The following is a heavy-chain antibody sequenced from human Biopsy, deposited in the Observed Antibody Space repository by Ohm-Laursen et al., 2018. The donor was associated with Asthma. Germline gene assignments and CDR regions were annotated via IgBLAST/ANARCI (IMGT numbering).Heavy chain of an antibody. J-gene: IGHJ5*02. CDR2: IHYSGST. CDR1: GASIKTDDHY. D-gene: IGHD6-19*01. CDR3: ARASVAASSNWFGP. V-gene: IGHV4-30-4*01. Sequence: SQTLSLTCTVSGASIKTDDHYWSWLRQPPGKGLEWFGFIHYSGSTSYNPSLKGGVTISVDTSKNQFSLKPSSVTAADTAVYYCARASVAASSNWFGPWGQGTLVTVSS.